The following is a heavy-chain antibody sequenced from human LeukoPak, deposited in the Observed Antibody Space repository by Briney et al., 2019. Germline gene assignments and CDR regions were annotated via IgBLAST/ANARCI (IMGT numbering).Heavy chain of an antibody. Sequence: GGSLRLSCAASGFTFSSFGMHWVRQAPGKGLEWVAIIWSDGSNEVYIESVKGRFTISRDNSKNTLYLHMNSLRGEDTAMYFCARGCGGGPGCYILDYWGQGTLVTVST. J-gene: IGHJ4*02. CDR3: ARGCGGGPGCYILDY. V-gene: IGHV3-33*01. D-gene: IGHD2-15*01. CDR1: GFTFSSFG. CDR2: IWSDGSNE.